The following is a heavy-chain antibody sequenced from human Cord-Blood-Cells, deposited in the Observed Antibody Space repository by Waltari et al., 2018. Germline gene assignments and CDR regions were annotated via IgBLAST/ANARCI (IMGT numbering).Heavy chain of an antibody. CDR1: GFTFSSYA. CDR2: ISYDGSNK. J-gene: IGHJ4*02. D-gene: IGHD1-26*01. CDR3: ASGGRRGLVDY. Sequence: QVQLVESGGGVVQPGRSLRLSCAASGFTFSSYAMHWVRQAPGKGLEWVAVISYDGSNKYYADSVKGRFTISRDNSKNTLYLQMNSLRAEDTAVYYCASGGRRGLVDYWGQGTLVTVSS. V-gene: IGHV3-30-3*01.